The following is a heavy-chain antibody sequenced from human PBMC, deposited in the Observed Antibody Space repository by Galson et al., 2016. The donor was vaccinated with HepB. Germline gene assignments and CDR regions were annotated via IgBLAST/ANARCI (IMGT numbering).Heavy chain of an antibody. Sequence: SLRLSCAASGFTFTTHTMNWVRQAPGKGLESISYISTNGATIHYADSVQGRFTVSRDNAKNSLYLQMNGLRAADTAVYYCAKRPYSYGWHYGMDVWGQRTTVTVSS. V-gene: IGHV3-48*01. D-gene: IGHD5-18*01. J-gene: IGHJ6*02. CDR3: AKRPYSYGWHYGMDV. CDR1: GFTFTTHT. CDR2: ISTNGATI.